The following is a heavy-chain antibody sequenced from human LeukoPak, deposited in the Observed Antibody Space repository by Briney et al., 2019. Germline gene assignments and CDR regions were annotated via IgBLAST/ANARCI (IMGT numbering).Heavy chain of an antibody. D-gene: IGHD6-13*01. CDR2: MNPNSGNT. CDR1: GYTFTSYD. CDR3: ARGSYSSSLIDY. Sequence: ASVKVSCKASGYTFTSYDINWVRQAPGQGLEWMGWMNPNSGNTGYAQKFQGRVTMTRNTSISTAYMELSSLRSEDTAVYYCARGSYSSSLIDYWGQGTLVTVSS. V-gene: IGHV1-8*01. J-gene: IGHJ4*02.